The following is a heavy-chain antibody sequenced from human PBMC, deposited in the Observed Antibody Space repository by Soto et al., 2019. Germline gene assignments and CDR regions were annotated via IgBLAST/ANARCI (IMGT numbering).Heavy chain of an antibody. D-gene: IGHD4-17*01. CDR3: ARRGSEVTTGGGALDM. CDR2: ISIISTYI. CDR1: RFRFSDYT. Sequence: EVELVESGGGLVKPGGSLRLSCLASRFRFSDYTMTWVRQAPGKGLEWVSSISIISTYIYYGDSVKGRFTISRDNAKKTRYLQMKSLRVEDTAVYYCARRGSEVTTGGGALDMWGEWTMVTVSS. V-gene: IGHV3-21*01. J-gene: IGHJ3*02.